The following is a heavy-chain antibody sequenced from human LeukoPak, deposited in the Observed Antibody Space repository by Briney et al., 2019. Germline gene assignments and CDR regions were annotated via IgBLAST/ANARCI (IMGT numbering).Heavy chain of an antibody. V-gene: IGHV3-23*01. CDR1: GFPFSDYA. J-gene: IGHJ3*01. Sequence: GGSLRLSCEASGFPFSDYAMTWVRQAPGKGLEWVSSIKGSGGGSSYADSVKGRFTMTRDNSKSTLYLQMNSLRAGDTAVYFCGRDPNGDYVGAFEFWGQGTLVTVSS. CDR3: GRDPNGDYVGAFEF. CDR2: IKGSGGGS. D-gene: IGHD4-17*01.